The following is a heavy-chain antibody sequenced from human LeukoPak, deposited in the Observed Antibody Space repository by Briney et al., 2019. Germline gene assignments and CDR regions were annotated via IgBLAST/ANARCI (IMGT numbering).Heavy chain of an antibody. V-gene: IGHV4-38-2*02. Sequence: SETLSLTCTVSGYSISSGYYWGWIRQPPGKGLEWIGEINHSGSTNYNPSLKSRVTISVDTSKNQFSLKLSSVTAADTAVYYCASDDETGTSDYWGQGTLVTVSS. J-gene: IGHJ4*02. CDR3: ASDDETGTSDY. D-gene: IGHD1-7*01. CDR2: INHSGST. CDR1: GYSISSGYY.